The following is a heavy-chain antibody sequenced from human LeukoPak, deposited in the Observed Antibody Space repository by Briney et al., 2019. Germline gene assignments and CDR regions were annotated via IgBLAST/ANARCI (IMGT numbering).Heavy chain of an antibody. CDR3: ARDHVKLGSSFHPFDAFDV. CDR1: GYTFPTYA. V-gene: IGHV7-4-1*02. Sequence: ASVKVSCKASGYTFPTYAMNWVRRAPGQGLEWMGWINTNTGNPTYAQGFTGRFVFSLDTSVSTAYLQISSLKAEDTAIYYCARDHVKLGSSFHPFDAFDVWGQGTLVTVSS. D-gene: IGHD2-2*01. J-gene: IGHJ3*01. CDR2: INTNTGNP.